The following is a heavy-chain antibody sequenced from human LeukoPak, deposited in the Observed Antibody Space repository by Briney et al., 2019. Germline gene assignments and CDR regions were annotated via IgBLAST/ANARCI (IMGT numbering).Heavy chain of an antibody. CDR1: GFTFSSYS. D-gene: IGHD3-10*01. CDR2: ISSSSSYI. J-gene: IGHJ3*02. CDR3: ARDFGYLDAFDI. Sequence: GGSLRLSCAASGFTFSSYSMNWVRQAPGKGLEWVSSISSSSSYIYYADSVKGRFTISRDNAKNSLYLQMNSLRAEDTAVYYCARDFGYLDAFDIWAHGTMVTVSS. V-gene: IGHV3-21*01.